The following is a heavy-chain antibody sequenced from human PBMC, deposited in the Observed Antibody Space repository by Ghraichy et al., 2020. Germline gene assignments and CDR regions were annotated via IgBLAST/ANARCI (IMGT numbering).Heavy chain of an antibody. J-gene: IGHJ6*02. CDR2: IYYSGST. CDR1: GGSISSGGYY. CDR3: ARDRLKGYYYGMDV. Sequence: SETLSLTCNVSGGSISSGGYYWSWIRQHPGKGLEWIGYIYYSGSTYYNPSLKSRVTISVDTSKNQFSLKLSSVTAADTAVYYCARDRLKGYYYGMDVWGQGTTVTVSS. V-gene: IGHV4-31*03. D-gene: IGHD6-25*01.